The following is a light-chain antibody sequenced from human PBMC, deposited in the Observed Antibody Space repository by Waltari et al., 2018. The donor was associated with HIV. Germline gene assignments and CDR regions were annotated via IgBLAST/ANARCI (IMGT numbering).Light chain of an antibody. Sequence: QSALTQPPSASGSPGQSVTISCTGLSSDVGDYNYVSWYQQHPGKAPQLMIYEVNKRPSGVPDRFSGSKSGSTASLTVSGLQAEDEADYYCSSYVGSNRVFGGGTKLTVL. J-gene: IGLJ3*02. CDR1: SSDVGDYNY. CDR3: SSYVGSNRV. CDR2: EVN. V-gene: IGLV2-8*01.